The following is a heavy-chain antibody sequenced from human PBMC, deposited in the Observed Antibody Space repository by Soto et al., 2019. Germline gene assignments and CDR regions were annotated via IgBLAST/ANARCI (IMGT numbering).Heavy chain of an antibody. CDR1: GSTFTSYA. D-gene: IGHD6-13*01. CDR2: INAGNGNT. CDR3: ARSSIWSPYRCDDWFEA. Sequence: QVQLVQSGAAVKKPGASVKVSCKASGSTFTSYAMHWVRQAPGQRLEWMGWINAGNGNTKYSQKFQCRVTISIDTSASTAYIELRSLRYEATALYYGARSSIWSPYRCDDWFEAWGQGTLVTVPP. V-gene: IGHV1-3*01. J-gene: IGHJ5*02.